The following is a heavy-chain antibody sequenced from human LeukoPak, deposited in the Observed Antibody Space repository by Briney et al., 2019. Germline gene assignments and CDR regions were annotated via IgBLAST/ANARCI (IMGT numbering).Heavy chain of an antibody. CDR2: IRYDGSNK. V-gene: IGHV3-30*02. J-gene: IGHJ4*02. CDR1: GFTFSSYG. D-gene: IGHD5-12*01. Sequence: GGSLRLSCAASGFTFSSYGMHWVRQAPGKGLEWVAFIRYDGSNKYYADSVKGRFTISRDNSKNTLYLQMNSLRAEDTALYYCAKDIIRGAIVATMGPIFDYWGQGTLVTVSS. CDR3: AKDIIRGAIVATMGPIFDY.